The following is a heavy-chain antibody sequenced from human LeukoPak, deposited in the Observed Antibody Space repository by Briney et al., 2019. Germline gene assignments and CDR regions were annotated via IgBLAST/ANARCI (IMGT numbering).Heavy chain of an antibody. CDR3: ARNNGMDV. Sequence: GGSPRLSCAASGFALSSHWMTWVRQVPGRGPEWVANVNRDGSETYYLDSVKGRFTISKDNAKNSLYLQMNSLRAEDTALYHCARNNGMDVWGQGTTVIVSS. J-gene: IGHJ6*02. V-gene: IGHV3-7*03. CDR1: GFALSSHW. CDR2: VNRDGSET.